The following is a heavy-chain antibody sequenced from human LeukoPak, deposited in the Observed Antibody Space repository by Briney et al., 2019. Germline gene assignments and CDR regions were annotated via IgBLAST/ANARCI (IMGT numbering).Heavy chain of an antibody. CDR3: ARDLRIYDSSGYMDY. Sequence: GGSLRLSCAASGFTFSSYGMHWVRQAPGKGLEWVAFIRYDGSNKYYADSVKGRFTISRDNSKNTLYLQMNSLRAEDTAVYYCARDLRIYDSSGYMDYWGQGTLVTVSS. J-gene: IGHJ4*02. CDR2: IRYDGSNK. CDR1: GFTFSSYG. V-gene: IGHV3-30*02. D-gene: IGHD3-22*01.